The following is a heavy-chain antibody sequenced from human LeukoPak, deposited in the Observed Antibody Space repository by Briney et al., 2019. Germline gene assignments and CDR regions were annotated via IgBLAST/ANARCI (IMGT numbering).Heavy chain of an antibody. Sequence: PSETLSPTCAVSDYSISSSNWWGWIRQPPGKGLEWIGYIDYSGSTYYNPSLKSRVTMSVDTSKNQFSLKLSSVTAVDTAVFYCARIPRLDGQLVPQYFDYWGQGTLVTVSS. CDR2: IDYSGST. CDR3: ARIPRLDGQLVPQYFDY. CDR1: DYSISSSNW. V-gene: IGHV4-28*01. J-gene: IGHJ4*02. D-gene: IGHD6-13*01.